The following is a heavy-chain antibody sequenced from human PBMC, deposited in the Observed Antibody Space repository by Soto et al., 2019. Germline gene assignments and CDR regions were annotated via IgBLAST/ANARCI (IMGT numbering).Heavy chain of an antibody. D-gene: IGHD1-1*01. CDR2: IYYDGRT. V-gene: IGHV4-30-4*01. CDR3: ARDRANSPDFFDW. J-gene: IGHJ4*02. Sequence: QVQLQESGPGLVKPSQTLSLSCSVSGGSINSDAYYWSWIRQPPGRGLEWIGYIYYDGRTSYNPSLKSRVTISIDTSKNDFSLRLSSVSAEDTAVYYCARDRANSPDFFDWWGQGALVTVSS. CDR1: GGSINSDAYY.